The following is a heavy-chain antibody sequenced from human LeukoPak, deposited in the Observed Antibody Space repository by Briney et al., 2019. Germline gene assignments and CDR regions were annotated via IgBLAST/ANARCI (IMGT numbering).Heavy chain of an antibody. Sequence: GASVKVSCKASGGTFNSYAISWVRQAPGQGLERMGGIIPIFGTPKYAQKYQGRVTVTADESTSTTYMELSSLTSEDTAVYYCARDNKWELFALDYWGQGTLVTASS. CDR1: GGTFNSYA. J-gene: IGHJ4*02. CDR3: ARDNKWELFALDY. V-gene: IGHV1-69*13. CDR2: IIPIFGTP. D-gene: IGHD1-26*01.